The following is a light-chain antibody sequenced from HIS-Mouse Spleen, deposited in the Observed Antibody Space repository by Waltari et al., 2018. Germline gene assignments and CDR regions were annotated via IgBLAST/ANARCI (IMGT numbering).Light chain of an antibody. V-gene: IGKV1-6*01. J-gene: IGKJ1*01. Sequence: AIQMTQSPSSLSASVGDRVTITCRASQGIRNDLGWYQQKPGKAPKLLFYAASSLKSGVPSRFRGSGSGTDFTLTISSLQPEDFATYYCLQDYNYPRTFGQGTKVEIK. CDR1: QGIRND. CDR3: LQDYNYPRT. CDR2: AAS.